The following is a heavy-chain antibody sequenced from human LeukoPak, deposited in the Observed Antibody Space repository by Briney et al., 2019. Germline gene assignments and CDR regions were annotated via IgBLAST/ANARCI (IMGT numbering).Heavy chain of an antibody. CDR1: GYSIGSGYY. D-gene: IGHD1-26*01. Sequence: SETLSLTCAVSGYSIGSGYYWGWIRQPPGKGLEWIGSIYHSGSTYYNPSLKSRVTISVDTSKNQFSLKLSSVTAADTAVYYCARHSAGKDYYYYMDVWGKGTTVTVSS. J-gene: IGHJ6*03. CDR3: ARHSAGKDYYYYMDV. V-gene: IGHV4-38-2*01. CDR2: IYHSGST.